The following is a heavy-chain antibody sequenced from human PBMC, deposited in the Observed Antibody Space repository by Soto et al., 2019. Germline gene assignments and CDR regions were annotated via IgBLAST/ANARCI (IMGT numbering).Heavy chain of an antibody. CDR1: CGSFSGYY. D-gene: IGHD6-19*01. J-gene: IGHJ6*02. CDR2: INHSGST. V-gene: IGHV4-34*01. CDR3: AAIAVAARRHYGMDV. Sequence: QVQLQQWGAGLLKPSETLSLTCAVYCGSFSGYYWSWIRQPPGKGLEWIGEINHSGSTNYNPSLESRVTISVDTSKNQFSLKLSSVTAADTAVYYCAAIAVAARRHYGMDVWGQGTTVTVSS.